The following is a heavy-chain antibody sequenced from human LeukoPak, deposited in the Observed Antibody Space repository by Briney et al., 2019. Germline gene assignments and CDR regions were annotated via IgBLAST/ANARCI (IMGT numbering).Heavy chain of an antibody. D-gene: IGHD5-12*01. J-gene: IGHJ6*02. Sequence: SETLSLTCTVSGGSTSSYYWSWIRQPAGKGLEWIGRIYTSGSTNYNPSLKSRVTMSVDTSKNQFSLKLSSVTAADTAVYYCARDGEGVGGYVTWYYHGMDVWGQGTTVTVSS. CDR1: GGSTSSYY. CDR2: IYTSGST. CDR3: ARDGEGVGGYVTWYYHGMDV. V-gene: IGHV4-4*07.